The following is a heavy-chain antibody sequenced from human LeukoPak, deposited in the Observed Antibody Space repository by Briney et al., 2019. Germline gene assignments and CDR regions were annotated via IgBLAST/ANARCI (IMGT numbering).Heavy chain of an antibody. CDR3: ATGTEEITVVTPCY. CDR2: ISTGSSYI. D-gene: IGHD4-23*01. CDR1: GFTFTTYT. V-gene: IGHV3-21*01. Sequence: GGSLRLSCAASGFTFTTYTMNWVRQAPGRGLEWVSSISTGSSYIHYADSVKGRFTISRDNAKNSLYLQMNSLRAEDTAVYYCATGTEEITVVTPCYWGQGTLVTVSS. J-gene: IGHJ4*02.